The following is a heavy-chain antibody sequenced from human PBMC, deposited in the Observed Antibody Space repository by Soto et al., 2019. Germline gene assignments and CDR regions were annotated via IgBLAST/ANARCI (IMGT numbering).Heavy chain of an antibody. CDR1: GGSFDITSSY. Sequence: LQLQESGPGLVKPSENLSLTCTVSGGSFDITSSYWAWVRQPPGKGLEWIAYIYYSGSTYYNPSLKSRITISVDTSTNQLSLRLSSVTAADTAVYYCATIPIVGTKPYYFNSWGQGTLVTVSS. J-gene: IGHJ4*02. D-gene: IGHD1-1*01. CDR2: IYYSGST. V-gene: IGHV4-39*01. CDR3: ATIPIVGTKPYYFNS.